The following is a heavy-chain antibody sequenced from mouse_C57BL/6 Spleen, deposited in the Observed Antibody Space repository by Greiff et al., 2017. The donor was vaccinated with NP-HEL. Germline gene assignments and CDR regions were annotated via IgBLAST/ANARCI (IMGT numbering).Heavy chain of an antibody. CDR3: ARDIDYDVGYYAMDY. CDR2: INPNYGTT. CDR1: GYSFTDYN. J-gene: IGHJ4*01. D-gene: IGHD2-4*01. V-gene: IGHV1-39*01. Sequence: LVESGPELVKPGASVKISCKASGYSFTDYNMNWVKQSNGKSLEWIGVINPNYGTTSYNQKFKGKATLTVDQSSSTAYMQLNSLTSEDSAVYYCARDIDYDVGYYAMDYWGQGTSVTVSS.